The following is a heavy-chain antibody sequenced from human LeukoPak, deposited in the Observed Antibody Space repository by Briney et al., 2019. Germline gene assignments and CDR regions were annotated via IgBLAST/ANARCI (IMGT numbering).Heavy chain of an antibody. CDR3: ARGAYGSGSPQLAYYFDY. Sequence: PSETLSLTCAVYGGSFSGYYWSWIRQPPGKGLEWIGEINHSGSTNYNPSLKSRVTISVDTSKNQFSLKLSSVTAADTAVYYCARGAYGSGSPQLAYYFDYWGQGTLVTVSS. V-gene: IGHV4-34*01. CDR2: INHSGST. J-gene: IGHJ4*02. D-gene: IGHD3-10*01. CDR1: GGSFSGYY.